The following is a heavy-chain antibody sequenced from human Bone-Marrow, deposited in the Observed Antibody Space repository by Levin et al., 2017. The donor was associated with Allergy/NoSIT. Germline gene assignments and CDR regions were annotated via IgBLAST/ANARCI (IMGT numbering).Heavy chain of an antibody. J-gene: IGHJ4*02. D-gene: IGHD3-3*01. CDR1: GGSISNYY. V-gene: IGHV4-4*07. CDR3: ARDYDFWSGYIGSDY. CDR2: IYTRGAT. Sequence: SQTLSLTCTVSGGSISNYYWSWIRQPAGKGLEWIGRIYTRGATDYNPSLKSRVTMSVDTSKNQFSLKLTSVTAADTAVYYCARDYDFWSGYIGSDYWGQGTLVTVSS.